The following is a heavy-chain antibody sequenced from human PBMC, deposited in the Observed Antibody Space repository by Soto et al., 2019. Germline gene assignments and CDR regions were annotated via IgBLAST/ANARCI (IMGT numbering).Heavy chain of an antibody. CDR1: GGTFSSYA. CDR3: AVEEGVGATVLGY. CDR2: IIPIFGTA. D-gene: IGHD1-26*01. J-gene: IGHJ4*02. Sequence: SVKVPCKASGGTFSSYAISWMRQAPGQGLEWMGGIIPIFGTANYAQKFQGRVTITADESTSTAYMELSSLRSEDTAVYYCAVEEGVGATVLGYWGKGTLVTVS. V-gene: IGHV1-69*13.